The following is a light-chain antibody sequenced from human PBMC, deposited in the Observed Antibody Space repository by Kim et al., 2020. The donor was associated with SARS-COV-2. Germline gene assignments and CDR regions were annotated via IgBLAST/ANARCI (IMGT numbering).Light chain of an antibody. CDR2: DGS. CDR3: QQYNNRPRT. J-gene: IGKJ1*01. CDR1: QGVVSN. V-gene: IGKV3-15*01. Sequence: GVRASVACCASQGVVSNIARYQLKTGQAPRLLIYDGSTRDTGIPARFSRSRSVADFAITISSLQSEDFAVYYCQQYNNRPRTFGQGTKVDIK.